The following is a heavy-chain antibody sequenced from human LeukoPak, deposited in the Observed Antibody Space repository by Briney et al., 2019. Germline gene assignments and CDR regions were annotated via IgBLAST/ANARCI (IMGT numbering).Heavy chain of an antibody. Sequence: PGGSLRLSCAASGFTFSSYGMHWVRQAPGKGLEWVAFIRYDGSNKYYADSVKGRFTISRDNSKNTLYLQMNSLRAEDTAVYYCAKPDYGFYGDYGPDYWGRGTLVTVSS. CDR2: IRYDGSNK. J-gene: IGHJ4*02. D-gene: IGHD4-17*01. V-gene: IGHV3-30*02. CDR1: GFTFSSYG. CDR3: AKPDYGFYGDYGPDY.